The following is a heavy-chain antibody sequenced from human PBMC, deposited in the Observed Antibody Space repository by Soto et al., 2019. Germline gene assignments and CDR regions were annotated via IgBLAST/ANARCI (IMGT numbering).Heavy chain of an antibody. Sequence: PGGSLRLSCTASGFTFGDYAMSWFRQAPGKGLEWVGFIRSKAYGGTTEYAAPVKGRFTISRDDSKSIAYLQMNSLKTEDTAVYYCTRDASGYSYGVVYWGQGTLVTVSS. CDR2: IRSKAYGGTT. J-gene: IGHJ4*02. D-gene: IGHD5-18*01. V-gene: IGHV3-49*03. CDR1: GFTFGDYA. CDR3: TRDASGYSYGVVY.